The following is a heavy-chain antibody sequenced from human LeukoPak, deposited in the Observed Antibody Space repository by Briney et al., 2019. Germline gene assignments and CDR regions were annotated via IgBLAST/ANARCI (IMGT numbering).Heavy chain of an antibody. CDR2: ISGSGGST. V-gene: IGHV3-23*01. Sequence: GGSLRLSCAASGFTFSDYYMSWIRQAPGKGLEWVSAISGSGGSTYYADSVKGRFTISRDNSKNTLYLQMNSLRAEDTAVYYCAKSIGKLDAFDIWGQGTMVTVSS. CDR1: GFTFSDYY. J-gene: IGHJ3*02. D-gene: IGHD3-10*01. CDR3: AKSIGKLDAFDI.